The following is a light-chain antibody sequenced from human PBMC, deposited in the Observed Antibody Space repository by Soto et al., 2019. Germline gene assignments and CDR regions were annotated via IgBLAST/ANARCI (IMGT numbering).Light chain of an antibody. CDR3: PQANSFPIP. CDR2: EAL. Sequence: KLTQSLSSISASVGDRVTISCRATQGITNRLAWYQQTPGQAPTLLIYEALNLHSGVPSRISGSGAGTDFTRTISSLQPEDVAHDYCPQANSFPIPSGQGTR. CDR1: QGITNR. J-gene: IGKJ5*01. V-gene: IGKV1D-12*01.